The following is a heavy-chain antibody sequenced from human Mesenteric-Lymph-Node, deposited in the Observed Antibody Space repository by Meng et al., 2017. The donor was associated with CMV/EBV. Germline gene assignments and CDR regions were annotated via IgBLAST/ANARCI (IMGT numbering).Heavy chain of an antibody. V-gene: IGHV3-23*01. Sequence: GGSLRLSCALSGFDFSTYALSWVRQAPGKGLEYVSGIAGSGAFTYYTDSVKGRFTMSRDNAKNSLYLQMNSLRAEDTAVYYCTRRLPYNGYDWWGQGTLVTVSS. CDR3: TRRLPYNGYDW. CDR1: GFDFSTYA. D-gene: IGHD5-12*01. J-gene: IGHJ4*02. CDR2: IAGSGAFT.